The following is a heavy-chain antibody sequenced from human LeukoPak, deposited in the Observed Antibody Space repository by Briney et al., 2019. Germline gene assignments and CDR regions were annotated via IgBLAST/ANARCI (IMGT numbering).Heavy chain of an antibody. CDR3: AKDEWYYYDSSGPAGDY. CDR2: ISGSGGST. V-gene: IGHV3-23*01. CDR1: GFTFSSYA. J-gene: IGHJ4*02. Sequence: GGSLRLSCAASGFTFSSYAMSWVRQAPGKGLEWVSAISGSGGSTYYADSVKGRFTISRDNSKNTLYLQMNSLGAEDTAVYYCAKDEWYYYDSSGPAGDYWGQGTLVTVSS. D-gene: IGHD3-22*01.